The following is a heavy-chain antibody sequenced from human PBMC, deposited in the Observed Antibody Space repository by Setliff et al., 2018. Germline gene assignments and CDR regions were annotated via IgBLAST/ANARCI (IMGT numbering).Heavy chain of an antibody. Sequence: PGGSLRLSCAASGFTFSSYWMYWVRQAPGKGLVRVSRINRDGSYTVYADSVEGRFTISRDNAKNTLYLQMNSLGAEDTAVYYCARDSYTSPDYWGQGTLVTVSS. J-gene: IGHJ4*02. CDR2: INRDGSYT. V-gene: IGHV3-74*01. D-gene: IGHD6-13*01. CDR1: GFTFSSYW. CDR3: ARDSYTSPDY.